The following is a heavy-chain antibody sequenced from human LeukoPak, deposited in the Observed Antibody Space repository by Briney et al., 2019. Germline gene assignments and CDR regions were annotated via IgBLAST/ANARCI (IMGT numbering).Heavy chain of an antibody. CDR2: INPSGGST. J-gene: IGHJ3*02. CDR3: ARKSGYSGYDSDAFDI. CDR1: GYTFTGYY. D-gene: IGHD5-12*01. V-gene: IGHV1-46*01. Sequence: ASVKVSYKASGYTFTGYYMHWVRQAPGQGLEWMGIINPSGGSTRYAQKFQGSVTMTTDTSISTAYMEVSRLRSDDTAVYYCARKSGYSGYDSDAFDIWGQGTMVTVSS.